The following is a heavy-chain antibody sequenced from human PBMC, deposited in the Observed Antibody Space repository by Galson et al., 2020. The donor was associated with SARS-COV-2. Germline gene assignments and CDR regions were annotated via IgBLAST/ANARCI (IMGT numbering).Heavy chain of an antibody. V-gene: IGHV3-23*01. Sequence: GGSLRLSCAASGFTFSSHAMSWVRQAPGKGLEWVSGINGGGGSTYYADSVKGRFTISRDISRNTLYLQMNSLRAEDTAVYYCAKFSGWQSPHAADYWGQGTLVSVSS. CDR2: INGGGGST. D-gene: IGHD6-19*01. CDR1: GFTFSSHA. CDR3: AKFSGWQSPHAADY. J-gene: IGHJ4*02.